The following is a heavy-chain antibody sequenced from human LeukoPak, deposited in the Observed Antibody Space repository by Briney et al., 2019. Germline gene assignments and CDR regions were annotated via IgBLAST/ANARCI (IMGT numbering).Heavy chain of an antibody. Sequence: GGSLRLFYAASGFTFSSYSMNWVRQAPGKGLEWVSSISSSSSYIYYADSVKGRFTISRDNAKNSLYLQMNSLRAEDTAVYYCAREVRYSAHFDYWGQGTLVTVSS. CDR2: ISSSSSYI. J-gene: IGHJ4*02. D-gene: IGHD6-13*01. CDR1: GFTFSSYS. V-gene: IGHV3-21*01. CDR3: AREVRYSAHFDY.